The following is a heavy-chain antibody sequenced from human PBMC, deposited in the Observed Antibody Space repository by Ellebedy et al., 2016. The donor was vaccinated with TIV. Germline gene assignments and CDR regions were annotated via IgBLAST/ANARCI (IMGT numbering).Heavy chain of an antibody. CDR2: LFSSGST. CDR3: ARLRHWLGHVDY. D-gene: IGHD6-19*01. V-gene: IGHV4-39*01. J-gene: IGHJ4*02. Sequence: MPGGSLRLSCTVSDGSISSSGYYWVWIRPPPGKGPAWVGHLFSSGSTYYSPSLDPSLKSRVTISVDTSTNQFSLKLSSVTAADTAVYYCARLRHWLGHVDYWGQGILVTVSS. CDR1: DGSISSSGYY.